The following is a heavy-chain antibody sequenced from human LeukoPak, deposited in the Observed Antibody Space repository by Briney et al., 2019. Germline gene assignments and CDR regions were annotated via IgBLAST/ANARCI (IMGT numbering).Heavy chain of an antibody. Sequence: GGSLRLSCAASGFTFTKAWMTWVRQAPGKGLEWIGRIRSITDGGTTEYAAPVKGKFTISRDDSTNTLYLQMSSLNTEDTAVYYCTTAVRGGSFLDSWGQGTLVTVSS. CDR2: IRSITDGGTT. D-gene: IGHD1-26*01. CDR3: TTAVRGGSFLDS. V-gene: IGHV3-15*01. CDR1: GFTFTKAW. J-gene: IGHJ4*02.